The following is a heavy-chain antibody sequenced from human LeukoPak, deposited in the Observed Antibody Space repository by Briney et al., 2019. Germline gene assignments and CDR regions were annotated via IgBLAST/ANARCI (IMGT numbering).Heavy chain of an antibody. Sequence: SQTLSPTCAVSGGSISSGGYSWSWIRQPPGKGLEWIGYIYHSGSTYYDPSLKSRVTISVDRSKNQFSLKLSSVTAADTAVYYCARMGTTFPYYFDYWGQGTLVTVSS. CDR2: IYHSGST. J-gene: IGHJ4*02. CDR1: GGSISSGGYS. V-gene: IGHV4-30-2*01. D-gene: IGHD4-11*01. CDR3: ARMGTTFPYYFDY.